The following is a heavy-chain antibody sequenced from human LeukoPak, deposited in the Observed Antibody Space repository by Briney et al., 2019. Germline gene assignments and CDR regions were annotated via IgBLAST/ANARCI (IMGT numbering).Heavy chain of an antibody. V-gene: IGHV4-61*01. D-gene: IGHD2-15*01. Sequence: SETLSLTCTVSGGSVSSGSYYWSWLRQPPGTGLESLGYICYSGSTNYNPSFKSRVTISVDTSKNQFSLKLSSVTAADTAVYYCAREVFSELGILSQYYFDYWGQGTLVTVSS. CDR1: GGSVSSGSYY. CDR2: ICYSGST. J-gene: IGHJ4*02. CDR3: AREVFSELGILSQYYFDY.